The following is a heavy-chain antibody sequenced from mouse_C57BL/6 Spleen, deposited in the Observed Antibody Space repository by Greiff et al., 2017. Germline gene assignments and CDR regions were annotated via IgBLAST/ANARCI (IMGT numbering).Heavy chain of an antibody. CDR2: ISSGSSTI. V-gene: IGHV5-17*01. J-gene: IGHJ4*01. CDR1: GFTFSDYG. CDR3: ARGDWGYAMDY. Sequence: EVKLMESGGGLVKPGGSLKLSCSASGFTFSDYGMHWVRQAPEKGLEWVAYISSGSSTIYYADTVKGRFTISRDNAKNTLFLQMTSLRSEDTAMYYCARGDWGYAMDYWGQGTSVTVSS.